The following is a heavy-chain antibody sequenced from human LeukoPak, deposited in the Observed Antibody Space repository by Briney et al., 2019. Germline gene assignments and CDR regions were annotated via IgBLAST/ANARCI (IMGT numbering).Heavy chain of an antibody. J-gene: IGHJ4*02. CDR3: ASRHWLAVIDY. V-gene: IGHV4-34*01. Sequence: SETLSLTSTVSRGSICSYYWRWICQPPGKGLEWIGEINHSGSTNYNPSLKSRVTISVDTSKNQFSLKLSSVTAADTAVYYCASRHWLAVIDYWGQGTLVTVSS. CDR1: RGSICSYY. CDR2: INHSGST. D-gene: IGHD6-19*01.